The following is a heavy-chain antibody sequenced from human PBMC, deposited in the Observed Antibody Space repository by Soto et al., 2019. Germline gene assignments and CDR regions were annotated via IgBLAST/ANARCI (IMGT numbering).Heavy chain of an antibody. Sequence: QVQLVQSGAEVKKPGSSVKVSCKASGGTFSSYTISWVRQAPGQGLEWMGRIIPILGIANYAQKFQGRVTITADKSTSTAYMELSSLRSEDTAVYYCASEHLPAGDYYYGMDVWGQGTTVTVSS. CDR1: GGTFSSYT. V-gene: IGHV1-69*02. CDR3: ASEHLPAGDYYYGMDV. CDR2: IIPILGIA. D-gene: IGHD2-2*01. J-gene: IGHJ6*02.